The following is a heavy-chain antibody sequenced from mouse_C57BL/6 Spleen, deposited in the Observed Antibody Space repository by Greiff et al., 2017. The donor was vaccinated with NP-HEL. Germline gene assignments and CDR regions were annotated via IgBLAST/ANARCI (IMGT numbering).Heavy chain of an antibody. Sequence: EVKLVESGGGLVKPGGSLKLSCAASGFTFSDYGMHWVRQAPEKGLEWVAYISSGSSTIYYADTVKGRFTISRDNAKNTLFLHMTSLRSEDTAMYYCATGGYYYGSSLDYWGQGTTLTVSS. CDR2: ISSGSSTI. V-gene: IGHV5-17*01. D-gene: IGHD1-1*01. CDR1: GFTFSDYG. J-gene: IGHJ2*01. CDR3: ATGGYYYGSSLDY.